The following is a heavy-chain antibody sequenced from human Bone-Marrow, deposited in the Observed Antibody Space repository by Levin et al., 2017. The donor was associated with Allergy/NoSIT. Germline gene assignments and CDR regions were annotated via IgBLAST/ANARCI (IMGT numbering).Heavy chain of an antibody. V-gene: IGHV2-26*01. D-gene: IGHD2-21*01. CDR2: IFSNDEK. CDR1: GFSLSNARMG. Sequence: SGPTLVKPTETLTLTCTVSGFSLSNARMGVSWIRQPPGKALEWLAHIFSNDEKSYSTSLKSRLTISKDTSKSQVVLTMTNMDPVDTATYYCARLTYMWYYGMDVWGQGTTVTVSS. J-gene: IGHJ6*02. CDR3: ARLTYMWYYGMDV.